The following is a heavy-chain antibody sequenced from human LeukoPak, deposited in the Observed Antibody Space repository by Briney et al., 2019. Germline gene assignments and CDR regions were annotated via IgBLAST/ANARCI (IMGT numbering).Heavy chain of an antibody. J-gene: IGHJ4*02. D-gene: IGHD2-2*02. CDR2: INHSGST. CDR1: GVSMSSGAFY. V-gene: IGHV4-31*03. Sequence: SQTLSLTCTVSGVSMSSGAFYWSWIRQHPGKGLEWIGEINHSGSTNYNPSLKSRVTISVDTSKNQFSLKLSSVTAADTAVYYCARGRVTPMDIVVVPAAIRPFDYWGQGTLVTVSS. CDR3: ARGRVTPMDIVVVPAAIRPFDY.